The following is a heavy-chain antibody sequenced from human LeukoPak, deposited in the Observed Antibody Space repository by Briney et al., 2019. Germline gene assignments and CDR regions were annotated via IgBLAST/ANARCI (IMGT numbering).Heavy chain of an antibody. V-gene: IGHV4-59*01. D-gene: IGHD3-22*01. CDR2: IFYSGRN. J-gene: IGHJ4*02. CDR1: GGSISTNY. CDR3: ARDFITMTYFDY. Sequence: PSETLSLTCTVSGGSISTNYWSWIRQPPGKGLEWIGNIFYSGRNNYNPSLRSRVTMSVDTPKNQFSLKLSSVTAADTAVYYCARDFITMTYFDYWGQGTLVTVSS.